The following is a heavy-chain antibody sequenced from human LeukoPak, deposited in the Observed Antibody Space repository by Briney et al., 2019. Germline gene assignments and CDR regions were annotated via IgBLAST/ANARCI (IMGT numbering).Heavy chain of an antibody. CDR1: GFTFSSYG. CDR3: AKDLTAAGRSYFQH. J-gene: IGHJ1*01. Sequence: HPGGSLRLSCAASGFTFSSYGMHWVRQAPGKGLEWAAFIRYDGSNKYYADSVKGRFTISRDNSKNTLYLQMNSLRAEDTAVYYCAKDLTAAGRSYFQHWGQGTLVIVSS. D-gene: IGHD6-13*01. V-gene: IGHV3-30*02. CDR2: IRYDGSNK.